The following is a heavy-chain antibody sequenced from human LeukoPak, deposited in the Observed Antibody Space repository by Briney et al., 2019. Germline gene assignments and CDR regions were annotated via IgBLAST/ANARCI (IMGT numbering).Heavy chain of an antibody. Sequence: SETLSLTCTVSGGSISSYYWSWIRQPPGKGLEYIGYISYSGSTNYNPSLKSRVTISVDTSENQFSLKLSSVTAADTAVYYCARRRLGNYDLDYWGQGTLVTVSS. D-gene: IGHD1-7*01. CDR1: GGSISSYY. CDR2: ISYSGST. CDR3: ARRRLGNYDLDY. V-gene: IGHV4-59*08. J-gene: IGHJ4*02.